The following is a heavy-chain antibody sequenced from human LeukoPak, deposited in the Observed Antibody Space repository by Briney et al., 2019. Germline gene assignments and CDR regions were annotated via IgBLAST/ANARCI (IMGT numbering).Heavy chain of an antibody. CDR2: IYYSGST. Sequence: SETLSLTCTVSGGSISSSSYYWGWIRQPPGKGLEWIGSIYYSGSTYYNPSLKSRVTISVDTSKNQFSLKLSSVTAADTAVYYCAADRRGLGYCSGGSCYRYYYYYGMDVWGQGTTVTVSS. CDR1: GGSISSSSYY. J-gene: IGHJ6*02. CDR3: AADRRGLGYCSGGSCYRYYYYYGMDV. V-gene: IGHV4-39*07. D-gene: IGHD2-15*01.